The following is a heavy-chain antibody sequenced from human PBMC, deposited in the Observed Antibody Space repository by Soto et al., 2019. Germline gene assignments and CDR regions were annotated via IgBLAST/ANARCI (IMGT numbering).Heavy chain of an antibody. Sequence: PGGSLRLSWAVVGFTISNFGRLRVRKTTGKGLKRVAMRTYEGISKHYADSEKGRFTTSRDNSKNTLYLQMNSLRAEDTAKYFCARDVMTSVTEDYWGQGTLVTVSS. CDR2: RTYEGISK. CDR3: ARDVMTSVTEDY. J-gene: IGHJ4*02. V-gene: IGHV3-30-3*01. CDR1: GFTISNFG. D-gene: IGHD4-17*01.